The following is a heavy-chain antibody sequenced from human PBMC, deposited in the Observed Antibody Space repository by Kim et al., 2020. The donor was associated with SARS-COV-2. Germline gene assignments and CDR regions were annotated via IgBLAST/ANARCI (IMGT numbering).Heavy chain of an antibody. J-gene: IGHJ6*02. CDR1: GGSFSGYY. Sequence: SETLSLTCAVYGGSFSGYYWSWIRQPPGKGLEWIGEINHSGSTNYNPSLKSRVTISVDTSKNQFSLKLSSVTAADTAVYYCARGAVVPAAPLIGYHNYYYYYGMDVWGQGTTVTVSS. CDR3: ARGAVVPAAPLIGYHNYYYYYGMDV. V-gene: IGHV4-34*01. D-gene: IGHD2-2*01. CDR2: INHSGST.